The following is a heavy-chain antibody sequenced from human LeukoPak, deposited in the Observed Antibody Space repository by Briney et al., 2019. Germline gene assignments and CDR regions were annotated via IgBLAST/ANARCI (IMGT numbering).Heavy chain of an antibody. CDR1: GGSISSSSYY. CDR2: IYYSGST. CDR3: ARDYYDSSGFETETTQDYYYYMDV. V-gene: IGHV4-39*07. Sequence: SETLSLTCTVSGGSISSSSYYWGWIRQPPGKGLEWIGSIYYSGSTYYNPSLKSRVTISVDTSKNQFSLKLSSVTATDTAVYYCARDYYDSSGFETETTQDYYYYMDVWGKGTTVTVSS. D-gene: IGHD3-22*01. J-gene: IGHJ6*03.